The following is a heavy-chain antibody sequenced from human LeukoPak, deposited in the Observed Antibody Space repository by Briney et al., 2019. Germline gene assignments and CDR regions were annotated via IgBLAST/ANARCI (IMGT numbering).Heavy chain of an antibody. D-gene: IGHD3-22*01. V-gene: IGHV3-30*04. CDR2: ISYDGSNK. CDR3: ADSSGYYGLDY. CDR1: GFTFSSYA. J-gene: IGHJ4*02. Sequence: GGSLRLSCAASGFTFSSYAMHWVRQAPGKGLEWVAVISYDGSNKYYADSVEGRFTISRDNSKNTLYLQMNSLRAEDTAVYYCADSSGYYGLDYWGQGTLVTVSS.